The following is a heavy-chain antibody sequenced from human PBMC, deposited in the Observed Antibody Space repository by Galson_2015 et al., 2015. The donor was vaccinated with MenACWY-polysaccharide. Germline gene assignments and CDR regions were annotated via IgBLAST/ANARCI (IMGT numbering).Heavy chain of an antibody. Sequence: SLRLSCAASGFTFSSYWMHWVRHVPGKGLVWVSRISSDGSSTSYADSVKGRFTISRDNAKNTLHLQMNSLRVEDTAVYYCARVQGGCSNDGHHPYYFDYWGQGTLVTVSS. J-gene: IGHJ4*02. CDR1: GFTFSSYW. D-gene: IGHD6-13*01. CDR2: ISSDGSST. CDR3: ARVQGGCSNDGHHPYYFDY. V-gene: IGHV3-74*01.